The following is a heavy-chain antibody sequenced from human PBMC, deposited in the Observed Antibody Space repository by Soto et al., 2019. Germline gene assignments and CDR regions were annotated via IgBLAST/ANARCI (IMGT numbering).Heavy chain of an antibody. J-gene: IGHJ6*02. V-gene: IGHV1-69*06. D-gene: IGHD6-13*01. Sequence: SVKVSCKASGGTFSSYAISWVRQAPGQGLEWMGGIIPIFGTANYAQKFQGRVTITADKSTSTAYMELSSLRSEDTAVYYCARDSLHGYSSSWYSPNGVLPHYYGMDVWGQGTTVTVSS. CDR1: GGTFSSYA. CDR3: ARDSLHGYSSSWYSPNGVLPHYYGMDV. CDR2: IIPIFGTA.